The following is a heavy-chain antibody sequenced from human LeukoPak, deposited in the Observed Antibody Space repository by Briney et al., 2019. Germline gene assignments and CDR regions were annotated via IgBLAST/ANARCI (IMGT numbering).Heavy chain of an antibody. V-gene: IGHV4-59*01. CDR2: IYYSGST. J-gene: IGHJ4*02. CDR1: GGSISSYY. D-gene: IGHD4-17*01. CDR3: ARKVYGDYYLDY. Sequence: SETLSLTCTVSGGSISSYYWSWIRQPPGKGLEWIGYIYYSGSTNYNPSLKSRVTISLDTSKNQFSLKLSSVTAADTAVYYCARKVYGDYYLDYWGQGTLVTVSS.